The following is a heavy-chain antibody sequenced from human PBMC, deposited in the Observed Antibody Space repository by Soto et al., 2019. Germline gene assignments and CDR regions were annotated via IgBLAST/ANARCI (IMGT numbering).Heavy chain of an antibody. D-gene: IGHD3-22*01. CDR1: GFTFSSYG. Sequence: ESGGGVVQPGRSLRLSCAASGFTFSSYGMHWVRQAPGKGLEWVAVISYDGSNKYYADSVKGRFTISRDNSKNTLYLQMNSLRAEDTAVYYCAKSRRWLSPLDYWGQGTLVTVSS. V-gene: IGHV3-30*18. CDR3: AKSRRWLSPLDY. CDR2: ISYDGSNK. J-gene: IGHJ4*02.